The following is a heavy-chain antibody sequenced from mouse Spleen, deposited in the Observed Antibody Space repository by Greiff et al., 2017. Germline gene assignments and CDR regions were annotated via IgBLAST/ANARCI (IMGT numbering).Heavy chain of an antibody. CDR1: GFTFSSFG. CDR2: ISSGSSTI. Sequence: DVHLVESGGGLVQPGGSRKLSCAASGFTFSSFGMHWVRQAPEKGLEWVAYISSGSSTIYYADTVKGRFTISRDNPKNTLFLQMTSLRSEDTAMYYCAMGGIYPWAMDYWGQGTSVTVSS. J-gene: IGHJ4*01. V-gene: IGHV5-17*02. D-gene: IGHD2-1*01. CDR3: AMGGIYPWAMDY.